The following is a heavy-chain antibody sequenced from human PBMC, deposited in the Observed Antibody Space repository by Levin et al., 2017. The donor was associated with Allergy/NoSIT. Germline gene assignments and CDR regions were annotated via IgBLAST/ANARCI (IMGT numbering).Heavy chain of an antibody. CDR1: GFTFSTYG. J-gene: IGHJ4*02. CDR2: ISYDGSNK. CDR3: ARGDLTDCGY. V-gene: IGHV3-30*03. D-gene: IGHD2-21*01. Sequence: QPGGSLRLSCAASGFTFSTYGMHWVRQAPGKGLEWVAVISYDGSNKYYTDSVKGRFTISRDNSKNTLDLQMNSLRAEDTAVYYCARGDLTDCGYWGQGTLVTVSS.